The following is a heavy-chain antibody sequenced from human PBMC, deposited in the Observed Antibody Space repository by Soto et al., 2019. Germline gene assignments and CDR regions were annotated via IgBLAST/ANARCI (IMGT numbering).Heavy chain of an antibody. D-gene: IGHD5-18*01. CDR1: GFTFSDYY. CDR2: ISSSGSTI. J-gene: IGHJ4*02. Sequence: PGGSLRLSCAASGFTFSDYYMSWIRQAPGKGLEWVSYISSSGSTIYYADSVKGRFTISRDNAKNSLYLQMNSLRAEDTAVYYCARIGSPGGYSYGHPSWGVAAAVYFDYWGQGTLVTVSS. V-gene: IGHV3-11*01. CDR3: ARIGSPGGYSYGHPSWGVAAAVYFDY.